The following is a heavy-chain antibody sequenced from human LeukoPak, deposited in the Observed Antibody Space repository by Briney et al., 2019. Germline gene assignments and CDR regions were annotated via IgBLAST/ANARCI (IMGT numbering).Heavy chain of an antibody. CDR3: ARVPKDYGSGSTYYFDY. Sequence: SETLSLTCAVYGGSFSGYYWSWIRQPPGKGLEWIGEINHSGSTNYNPSLTSRVTISVDTSKNQFSLKLSSVTAADTAVYYCARVPKDYGSGSTYYFDYWGQGTLVTVSS. V-gene: IGHV4-34*01. CDR1: GGSFSGYY. CDR2: INHSGST. J-gene: IGHJ4*02. D-gene: IGHD3-10*01.